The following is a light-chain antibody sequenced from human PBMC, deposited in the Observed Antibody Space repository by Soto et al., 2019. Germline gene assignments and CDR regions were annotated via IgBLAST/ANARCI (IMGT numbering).Light chain of an antibody. J-gene: IGKJ1*01. CDR1: DDITNY. CDR3: QQYYSFPPT. V-gene: IGKV1-9*01. CDR2: DAS. Sequence: IQLTPSPSSLSASVGDRVTVTCRASDDITNYLAWYQQKAGKAPKLLIYDASTLKSGVPSRFSGSGSGTDFTLTISCLQSEDFATYHCQQYYSFPPTFGQGTKVDIK.